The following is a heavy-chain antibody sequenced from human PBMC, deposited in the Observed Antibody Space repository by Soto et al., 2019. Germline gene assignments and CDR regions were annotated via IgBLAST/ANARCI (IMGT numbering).Heavy chain of an antibody. V-gene: IGHV4-30-4*01. CDR2: IYYSGST. Sequence: TSETLSLTCTVSGGSISSGDYYWSWIRQPPGKGLEWIGYIYYSGSTYYNPSLKSRVTISVDTSKNQFSPKLSSVTAADTAVYYCARYCSGGSCYEGRSSLFDYWGQGTLVTVSS. J-gene: IGHJ4*02. CDR1: GGSISSGDYY. D-gene: IGHD2-15*01. CDR3: ARYCSGGSCYEGRSSLFDY.